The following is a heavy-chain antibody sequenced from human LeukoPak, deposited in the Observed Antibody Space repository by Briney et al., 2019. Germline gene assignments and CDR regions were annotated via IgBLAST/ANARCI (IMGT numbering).Heavy chain of an antibody. CDR3: ARSDYYGSGPGAFDI. CDR1: GGSISSSNW. Sequence: SGTLSLTCAVSGGSISSSNWWSWARQPPGKGLEWIGEIYHSGSTNYNPSLKSRVTISVDKSKNQFSLKLSSVTAADTAVYYCARSDYYGSGPGAFDIWGQGTMVTVSS. J-gene: IGHJ3*02. V-gene: IGHV4-4*02. CDR2: IYHSGST. D-gene: IGHD3-10*01.